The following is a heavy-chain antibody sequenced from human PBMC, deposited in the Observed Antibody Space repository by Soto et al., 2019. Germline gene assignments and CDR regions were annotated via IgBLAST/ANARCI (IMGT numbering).Heavy chain of an antibody. Sequence: PSETLSLTCAVSGGSISSSSYYWGWIRQPPGKGLEWIGSIYYSGSTYYNPSLKSRVTISVDTSKNQFSLKLSSVTAADTAVYYCARHTDYYDSSGPHRTLFDYWGQGTLVTVSS. CDR1: GGSISSSSYY. CDR2: IYYSGST. J-gene: IGHJ4*02. CDR3: ARHTDYYDSSGPHRTLFDY. V-gene: IGHV4-39*01. D-gene: IGHD3-22*01.